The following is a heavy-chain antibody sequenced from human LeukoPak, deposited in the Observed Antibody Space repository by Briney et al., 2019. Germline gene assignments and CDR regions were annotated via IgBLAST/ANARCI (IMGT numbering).Heavy chain of an antibody. CDR2: INSDGSST. V-gene: IGHV3-74*01. CDR1: GFTFSSYW. Sequence: PGGSVRLSCAASGFTFSSYWMHWVRQAPGKGLVWVSRINSDGSSTSYADSVKGRFTISRDNAKNTLYLQMNSLRAEDTAVYYCARFPGYSYGQRYFDYWGQGTLVTVSS. D-gene: IGHD5-18*01. CDR3: ARFPGYSYGQRYFDY. J-gene: IGHJ4*02.